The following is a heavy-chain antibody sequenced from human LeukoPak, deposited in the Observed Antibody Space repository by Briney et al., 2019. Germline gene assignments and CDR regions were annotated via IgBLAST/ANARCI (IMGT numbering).Heavy chain of an antibody. J-gene: IGHJ4*02. D-gene: IGHD6-19*01. CDR1: GFTLSNYW. CDR3: ARGGGRAGSDY. V-gene: IGHV3-7*01. Sequence: GGSLRLSCAASGFTLSNYWMSWVRQAPGKGLEWVANINQDGSETYYVDSVRGRYTISRDNAQISLYLQMSSLRAEDTAVYYCARGGGRAGSDYWGQGTLVTVSS. CDR2: INQDGSET.